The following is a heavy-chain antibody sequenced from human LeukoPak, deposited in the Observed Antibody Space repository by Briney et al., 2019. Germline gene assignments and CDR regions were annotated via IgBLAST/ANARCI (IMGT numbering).Heavy chain of an antibody. CDR2: IIPILGIA. CDR3: ARSDCGGDCNYYYGMDV. CDR1: GGTFSSYA. D-gene: IGHD2-21*02. J-gene: IGHJ6*02. Sequence: GASVKVSCKASGGTFSSYAIRWVRQAPGQGLEWVGRIIPILGIANYAQKFQGRVTITADKSTSTAYMELSSLRSEDTAVYYCARSDCGGDCNYYYGMDVWGQGTTVTVSS. V-gene: IGHV1-69*04.